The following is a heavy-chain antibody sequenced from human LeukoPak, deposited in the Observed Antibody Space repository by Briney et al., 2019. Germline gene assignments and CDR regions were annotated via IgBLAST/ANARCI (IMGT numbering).Heavy chain of an antibody. J-gene: IGHJ6*03. CDR1: GGSFSGYY. V-gene: IGHV4-34*01. CDR3: ARGVMYYYDSSGYPAPYYYYMDV. Sequence: PSETLSLTCAVYGGSFSGYYWSWIRQPPGKGLEWIGEINHSGSTNYNPSLKSRVTISVDTSKNQFSLKLSSVTAADTAVYYCARGVMYYYDSSGYPAPYYYYMDVWGKGTTVTVSS. CDR2: INHSGST. D-gene: IGHD3-22*01.